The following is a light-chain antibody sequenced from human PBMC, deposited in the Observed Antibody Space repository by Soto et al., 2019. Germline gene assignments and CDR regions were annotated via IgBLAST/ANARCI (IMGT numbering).Light chain of an antibody. Sequence: DIQMTQSPSTLSASVGDRVTITCRASQSISSWLAWYQQKPGKAPKLLIYKASSLESGVPSRFSGSGSGTEFTLTISSLQPDECATYYCQQYKSYWTFGQGTKVEIK. J-gene: IGKJ1*01. CDR2: KAS. CDR3: QQYKSYWT. CDR1: QSISSW. V-gene: IGKV1-5*03.